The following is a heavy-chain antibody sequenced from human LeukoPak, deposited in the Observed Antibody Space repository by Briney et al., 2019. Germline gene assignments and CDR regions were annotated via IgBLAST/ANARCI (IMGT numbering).Heavy chain of an antibody. CDR3: AKAVAFDY. D-gene: IGHD4-23*01. V-gene: IGHV3-30*18. CDR1: GFTFSNYA. Sequence: PGGSLRLSCAASGFTFSNYAMTWVRQAPGKGLEWVAVISYDGSNKYYADSVKGRFTISRDNSKNTLYLQMNSLRAEDTAVYYCAKAVAFDYWGQGTLVTVSS. CDR2: ISYDGSNK. J-gene: IGHJ4*02.